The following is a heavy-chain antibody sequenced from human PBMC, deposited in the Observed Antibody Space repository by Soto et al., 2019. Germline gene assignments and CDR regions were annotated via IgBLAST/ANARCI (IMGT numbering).Heavy chain of an antibody. V-gene: IGHV3-13*01. Sequence: GGSLRLSCAASGFTFSSYDMHWVRQATGKGLEWVSAIGTAGDTYYPGSVKGRFTISRENAKNSLYLQMNSLRAGDTAVYYCARGPGYSSGWYPYYYYGMDVWGQGTTVTVSS. CDR3: ARGPGYSSGWYPYYYYGMDV. J-gene: IGHJ6*02. CDR1: GFTFSSYD. CDR2: IGTAGDT. D-gene: IGHD6-19*01.